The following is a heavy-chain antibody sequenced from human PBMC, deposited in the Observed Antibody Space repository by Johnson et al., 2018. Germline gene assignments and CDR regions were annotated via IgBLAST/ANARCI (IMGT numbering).Heavy chain of an antibody. V-gene: IGHV3-30*18. CDR1: GFTFSSYG. CDR3: AKEGGYDSSGYIGAFDI. J-gene: IGHJ3*02. CDR2: ISYYGSRK. D-gene: IGHD3-22*01. Sequence: QVQLVESGGGVVQPGRSLRLSCAASGFTFSSYGMHWVRQAPGKGLEWVAIISYYGSRKYYEAYMKGRFTISRDNSQNKLYLKMNSLRAEDTAVYYCAKEGGYDSSGYIGAFDIWGQGTMVTVSS.